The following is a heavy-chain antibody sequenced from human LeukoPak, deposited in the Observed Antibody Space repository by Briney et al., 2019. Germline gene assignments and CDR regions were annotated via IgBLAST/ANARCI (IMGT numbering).Heavy chain of an antibody. CDR2: IKSKTDSGTT. V-gene: IGHV3-15*01. D-gene: IGHD2-2*01. CDR3: TTAPAQSDY. CDR1: GFTFSGYE. J-gene: IGHJ4*02. Sequence: GGSLRLSCAASGFTFSGYEMNWVRQAPGKGLEWVGRIKSKTDSGTTDYAAPVKGRFTISRDDSKNTLYLQMNSLKTEDTAVYYCTTAPAQSDYWGQGTLVTVSS.